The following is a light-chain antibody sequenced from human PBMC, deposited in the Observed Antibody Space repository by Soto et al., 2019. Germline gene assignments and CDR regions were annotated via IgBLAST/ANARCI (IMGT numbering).Light chain of an antibody. Sequence: EIVLTQSPGTLSLSPGERATLSCGASQSISSSYFAWYQKKPGQAPRLLIYGPANRATGIPDRFSASGSGTDFTLTISGLEPEDSAVYYCQQYTDSPLTFGGGTKVEIK. CDR2: GPA. CDR1: QSISSSY. V-gene: IGKV3-20*01. J-gene: IGKJ4*01. CDR3: QQYTDSPLT.